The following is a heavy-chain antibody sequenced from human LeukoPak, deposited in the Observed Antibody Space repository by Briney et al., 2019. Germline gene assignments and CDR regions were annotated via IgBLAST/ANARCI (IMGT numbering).Heavy chain of an antibody. CDR3: ARGGYYYDSSGYSHLPDY. CDR2: IIPVVGTT. D-gene: IGHD3-22*01. J-gene: IGHJ4*02. CDR1: GGTFSSYA. Sequence: ASVKVSCKASGGTFSSYAFSWVRQAPGQGLEWMGGIIPVVGTTNYAQMFQGRVTITADESTSTAYMELSSLRSEDTAVYYCARGGYYYDSSGYSHLPDYWGQGTLVTVSA. V-gene: IGHV1-69*13.